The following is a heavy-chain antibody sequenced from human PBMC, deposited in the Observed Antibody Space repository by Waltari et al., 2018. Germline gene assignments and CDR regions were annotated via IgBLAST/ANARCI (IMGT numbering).Heavy chain of an antibody. CDR1: GGTFSSYA. J-gene: IGHJ1*01. Sequence: QVQLVQSGAEVKKPGSSVKVSCKASGGTFSSYAISWVRQAPGQGLEWMGGSIPIFGTANYAQKVQGRVTITTDESMSTGYMGLSSLRSEDTAVYYCARDREYCSGGSCYSTCQHWGQGTLVTVSS. D-gene: IGHD2-15*01. CDR3: ARDREYCSGGSCYSTCQH. V-gene: IGHV1-69*05. CDR2: SIPIFGTA.